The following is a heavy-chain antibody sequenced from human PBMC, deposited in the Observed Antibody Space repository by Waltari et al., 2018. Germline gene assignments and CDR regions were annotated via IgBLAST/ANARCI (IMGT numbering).Heavy chain of an antibody. CDR1: GGSFSGYY. V-gene: IGHV4-34*01. D-gene: IGHD2-8*01. CDR2: INHSGST. CDR3: ARGGEYCTNGVCYTVKDY. Sequence: QVQLQQWGAGLLKPSETLSLTCAVYGGSFSGYYWSWIRQPPGKGLEWIGEINHSGSTNYNPSLKSRVTISVDTSKNQFSLKLSSVTAADTAVYYCARGGEYCTNGVCYTVKDYWGQGTLVTVSS. J-gene: IGHJ4*02.